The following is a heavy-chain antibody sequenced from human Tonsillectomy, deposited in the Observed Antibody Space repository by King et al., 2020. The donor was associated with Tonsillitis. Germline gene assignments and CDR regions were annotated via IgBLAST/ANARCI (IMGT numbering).Heavy chain of an antibody. D-gene: IGHD3-10*01. CDR1: AFTFSSYW. CDR3: ASDKNFHDYGSGTYYDVFDI. J-gene: IGHJ3*02. CDR2: IRHDGSEK. V-gene: IGHV3-7*03. Sequence: VESGGGLVQPGGSLRLSCAASAFTFSSYWMNWVRQAPGKGLEWVANIRHDGSEKQYVDSVKGRFTISRDNGENSLYLQMNSLRAEDTAVYYCASDKNFHDYGSGTYYDVFDIWGQGTMVTVAS.